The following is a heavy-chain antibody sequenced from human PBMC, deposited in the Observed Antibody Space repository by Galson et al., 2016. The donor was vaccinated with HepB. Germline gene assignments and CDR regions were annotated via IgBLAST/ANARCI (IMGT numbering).Heavy chain of an antibody. CDR1: GYTFTNYD. CDR2: MNPNSGNT. CDR3: ARGNRRQSLTYNWFDP. J-gene: IGHJ5*02. V-gene: IGHV1-8*01. Sequence: SVKVSCKASGYTFTNYDINWVRQAPGQGLEWMGWMNPNSGNTDYAQKFQGRVTMTRNTSKNTAYMELSSLRSEDTAVYYCARGNRRQSLTYNWFDPGGQGTLVTVSS. D-gene: IGHD1-14*01.